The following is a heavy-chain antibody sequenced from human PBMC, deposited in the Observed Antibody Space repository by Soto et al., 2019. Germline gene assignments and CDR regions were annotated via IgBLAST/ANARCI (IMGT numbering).Heavy chain of an antibody. D-gene: IGHD3-22*01. J-gene: IGHJ3*02. CDR1: GFTFGDYA. CDR3: TRDRITMIVVDAFDI. CDR2: IRSKAYGGTT. Sequence: GSLELSCTASGFTFGDYAMSWFRQAPGKGLEWVGFIRSKAYGGTTEYAASVKGRFTISRDDSKSIAYMQMNSLKTEDTAVYYCTRDRITMIVVDAFDIWGQGTMVTVS. V-gene: IGHV3-49*03.